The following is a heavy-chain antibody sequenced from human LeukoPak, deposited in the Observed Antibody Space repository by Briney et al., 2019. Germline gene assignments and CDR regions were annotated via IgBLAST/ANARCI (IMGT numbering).Heavy chain of an antibody. D-gene: IGHD3/OR15-3a*01. CDR1: GGSISSYY. Sequence: SETLSLTCTVSGGSISSYYWSWIRQPPGKGLEWIGYIYYSGSTNYNPSLKSRATISVDTSKNQFSLKLSSVTAADTAVYYCARRTGYYGAFDIWGQGTMVTVSS. V-gene: IGHV4-59*08. CDR2: IYYSGST. J-gene: IGHJ3*02. CDR3: ARRTGYYGAFDI.